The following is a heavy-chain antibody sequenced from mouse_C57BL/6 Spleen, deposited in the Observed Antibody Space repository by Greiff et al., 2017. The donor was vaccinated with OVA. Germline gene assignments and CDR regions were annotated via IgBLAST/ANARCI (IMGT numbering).Heavy chain of an antibody. D-gene: IGHD2-4*01. J-gene: IGHJ2*01. Sequence: VQLQQSGAELVRPGASVTLSCKASGYTFTDYEMHWVKQTPVHGLEWIGAIDPETGGTAYNQKFKGKAILTADKSSSTAYMALRSLTSEDSAVYYCTRGITCDYWGLGTTLTVSS. CDR1: GYTFTDYE. CDR2: IDPETGGT. V-gene: IGHV1-15*01. CDR3: TRGITCDY.